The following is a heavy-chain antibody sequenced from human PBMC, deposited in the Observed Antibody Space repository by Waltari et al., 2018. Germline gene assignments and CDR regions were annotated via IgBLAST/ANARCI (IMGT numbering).Heavy chain of an antibody. D-gene: IGHD3-22*01. Sequence: QVQLQESGPGLVKPSETLSLTCAVSGYSISSGYYWGWIRQPPGKGLEWIGSIYHSGSTYYNPSLKSRVTISVDTSKNQFSLKLSSVTAADTAVYYCARGTDYYDSSGYSFDYWGQGTLVTVSS. CDR1: GYSISSGYY. J-gene: IGHJ4*02. CDR2: IYHSGST. V-gene: IGHV4-38-2*01. CDR3: ARGTDYYDSSGYSFDY.